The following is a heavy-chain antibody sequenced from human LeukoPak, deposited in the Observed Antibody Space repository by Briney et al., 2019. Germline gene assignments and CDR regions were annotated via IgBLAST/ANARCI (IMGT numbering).Heavy chain of an antibody. J-gene: IGHJ4*02. D-gene: IGHD3-22*01. CDR1: GGSISSYY. CDR3: ARAPEYYYDSSGYYFDY. Sequence: SETLSLTCTVSGGSISSYYWSWIRQPPGKGLEWIGYIYYSGSTNYNPSLKSRVTISVDTSKNQSSLKLSSVTAADTAVYYCARAPEYYYDSSGYYFDYWGQGTLVTVSS. CDR2: IYYSGST. V-gene: IGHV4-59*01.